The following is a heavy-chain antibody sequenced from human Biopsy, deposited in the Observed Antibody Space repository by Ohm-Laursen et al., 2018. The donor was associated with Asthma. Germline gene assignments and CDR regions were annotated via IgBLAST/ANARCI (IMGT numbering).Heavy chain of an antibody. CDR3: AREVSTVDYGYYYFAMDV. Sequence: SVKVSCKSSGGTFRTYAFNWVRQAPGQGLEWMGGIIPMYGVPKVAQKFQGRVTFTADESTSSAYMELSSLTSEDSAVYYCAREVSTVDYGYYYFAMDVWGQGTTVTVSS. D-gene: IGHD4-17*01. V-gene: IGHV1-69*13. J-gene: IGHJ6*02. CDR2: IIPMYGVP. CDR1: GGTFRTYA.